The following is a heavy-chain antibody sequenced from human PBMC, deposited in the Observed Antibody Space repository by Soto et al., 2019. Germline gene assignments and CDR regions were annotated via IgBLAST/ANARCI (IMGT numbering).Heavy chain of an antibody. D-gene: IGHD2-15*01. V-gene: IGHV4-31*03. CDR2: ISYTGST. CDR3: ASGAVAAIDY. CDR1: GGSISSGGYY. Sequence: QVQLQESGPGLVKPSQTLSLTCTVSGGSISSGGYYWSWIRHHPGKGLEWIGYISYTGSTFYNPSLKSRVSTSVDTSKNQFSLKLSSVTAADTAVYYCASGAVAAIDYWGQGTLVTVSS. J-gene: IGHJ4*02.